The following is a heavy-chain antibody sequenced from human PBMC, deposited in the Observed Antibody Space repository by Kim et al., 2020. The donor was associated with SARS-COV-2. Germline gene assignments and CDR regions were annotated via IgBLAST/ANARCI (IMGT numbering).Heavy chain of an antibody. D-gene: IGHD6-19*01. CDR3: AREGMAGTFDY. CDR2: IDIPGSTI. J-gene: IGHJ4*02. Sequence: GGSLRLSCAASGFTFTRYKMNWVRQAPGKGLEWLSYIDIPGSTIYYADSVRGRFTVSRDNAQNSLSLQMNSLRAEDTAVYYCAREGMAGTFDYWGQGTLVTVSS. V-gene: IGHV3-48*03. CDR1: GFTFTRYK.